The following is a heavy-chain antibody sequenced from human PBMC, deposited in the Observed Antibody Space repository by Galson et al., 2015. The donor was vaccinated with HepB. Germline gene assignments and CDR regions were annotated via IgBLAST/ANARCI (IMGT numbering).Heavy chain of an antibody. CDR3: ASDKGAHSSASMYFYHHYGLGV. CDR2: IGTTGSTI. Sequence: SLRLSCAASGLSFSDYYMSWIRQAPGKGLEWVSSIGTTGSTIYYADSVKGRFTISRDNAKNSLFLQMNSLRAEDTAVYYCASDKGAHSSASMYFYHHYGLGVWGQGTTVTVSS. D-gene: IGHD6-25*01. J-gene: IGHJ6*02. CDR1: GLSFSDYY. V-gene: IGHV3-11*01.